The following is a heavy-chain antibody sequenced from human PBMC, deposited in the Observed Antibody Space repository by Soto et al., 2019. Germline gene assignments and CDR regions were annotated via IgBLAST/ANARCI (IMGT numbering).Heavy chain of an antibody. V-gene: IGHV5-51*01. CDR1: GYSFTSYW. CDR2: IYPGDSHS. Sequence: GECLKISCKGSGYSFTSYWIGWVRQMPGKGLEWMGIIYPGDSHSKYSPSFQGQVTISADKSISTAYLQWSSLKASDTAMYYCARPPLYYYDSSASWAFDIWGQGTMVTVSS. D-gene: IGHD3-22*01. J-gene: IGHJ3*02. CDR3: ARPPLYYYDSSASWAFDI.